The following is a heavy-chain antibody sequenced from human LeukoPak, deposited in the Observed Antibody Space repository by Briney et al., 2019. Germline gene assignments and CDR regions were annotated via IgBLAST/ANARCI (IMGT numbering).Heavy chain of an antibody. CDR1: GYTFTGYY. J-gene: IGHJ6*02. V-gene: IGHV1-2*04. CDR3: ARATITMVRGAPHYGVDV. Sequence: ASVKVSCKASGYTFTGYYMHWVRQAPGQGLEWMGWINPNSGGTNYAQKFQGWVTMTRDTSISTAYMELSRLRSDDTAVYYCARATITMVRGAPHYGVDVWGQGTTVTVSS. D-gene: IGHD3-10*01. CDR2: INPNSGGT.